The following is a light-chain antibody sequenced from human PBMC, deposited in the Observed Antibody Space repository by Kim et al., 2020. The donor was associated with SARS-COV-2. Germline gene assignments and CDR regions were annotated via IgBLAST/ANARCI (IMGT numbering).Light chain of an antibody. CDR2: DAS. CDR1: QSFRSY. Sequence: PEESANLSCRASQSFRSYLAWYQQKPGQAPRLLVYDASKRATGIPARFSGSGSGTDFTLTISSLEPEDFAVYYCQQRSNWPGTFGQGTKVDIK. J-gene: IGKJ1*01. CDR3: QQRSNWPGT. V-gene: IGKV3-11*01.